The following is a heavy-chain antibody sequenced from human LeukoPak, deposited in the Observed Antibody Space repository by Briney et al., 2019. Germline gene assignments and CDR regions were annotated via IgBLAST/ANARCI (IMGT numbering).Heavy chain of an antibody. D-gene: IGHD3-22*01. V-gene: IGHV3-66*01. CDR1: GFTVSSNY. J-gene: IGHJ4*02. Sequence: GGSLRLSCAASGFTVSSNYMSWVRQAPGKGLEWVSVIYSGGSTYYADSVKGRFTISRDNSKNTLYLQMNSLRAEDTAVYYCATHDSSGFYYYFHYWGQGTLVTVSS. CDR2: IYSGGST. CDR3: ATHDSSGFYYYFHY.